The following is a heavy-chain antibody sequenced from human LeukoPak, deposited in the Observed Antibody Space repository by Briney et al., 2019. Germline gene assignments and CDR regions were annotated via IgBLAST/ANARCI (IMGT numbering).Heavy chain of an antibody. CDR1: GGSISSYY. D-gene: IGHD1-1*01. V-gene: IGHV4-4*07. J-gene: IGHJ6*03. CDR3: ASSGQLLKYYYYMDV. Sequence: SETLSLTCTVSGGSISSYYWSWIRQPAGKGLERIGRIYTSGSTNYNPSLKSRVTMSVDTSKNQFSLKLSSVTAADTAVYYCASSGQLLKYYYYMDVWGKGTTVTVS. CDR2: IYTSGST.